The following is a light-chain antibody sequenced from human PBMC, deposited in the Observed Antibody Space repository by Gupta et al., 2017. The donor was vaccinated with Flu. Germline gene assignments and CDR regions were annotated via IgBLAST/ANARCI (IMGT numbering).Light chain of an antibody. Sequence: SYVLTQAPSVSVAPGQTAKVTWGGDNIGRKSVHWYQQKPGRAPLLVVCNDSDRPSGIPERFSGSNSGNTATLTIREVEVGDEADYYCQVRDFDTDHYVFGTGTTVTVL. CDR1: NIGRKS. V-gene: IGLV3-21*02. J-gene: IGLJ1*01. CDR2: NDS. CDR3: QVRDFDTDHYV.